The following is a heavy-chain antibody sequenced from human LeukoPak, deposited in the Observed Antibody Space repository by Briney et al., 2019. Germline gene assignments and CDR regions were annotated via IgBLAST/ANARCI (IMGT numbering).Heavy chain of an antibody. J-gene: IGHJ4*02. V-gene: IGHV3-30*02. CDR3: AKAAAPLYSTAFDY. CDR1: GFTFSVYW. CDR2: IRFDGNHK. Sequence: GGSLRLSCAASGFTFSVYWMTWVRQAPGKGLEWVAFIRFDGNHKYYADSVKGRFTISRDNSKSTLCLQMNSLRAEDTAVFYCAKAAAPLYSTAFDYWGQGTLVTVSS. D-gene: IGHD6-13*01.